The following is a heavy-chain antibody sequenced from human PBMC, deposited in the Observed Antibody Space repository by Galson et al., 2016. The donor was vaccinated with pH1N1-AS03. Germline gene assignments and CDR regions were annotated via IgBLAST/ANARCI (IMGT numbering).Heavy chain of an antibody. D-gene: IGHD3-22*01. CDR1: GFTFDDYA. CDR3: AKAGRYSESNGYYSLTS. J-gene: IGHJ5*02. Sequence: SLRLSCAASGFTFDDYAMHWVRQAPGKGLEWVSLINWEGASTYYADSVQGRFTVSRDNSKNSLYLQMSSLRAEDTALYYCAKAGRYSESNGYYSLTSWGQGTLVTVSS. V-gene: IGHV3-43D*03. CDR2: INWEGAST.